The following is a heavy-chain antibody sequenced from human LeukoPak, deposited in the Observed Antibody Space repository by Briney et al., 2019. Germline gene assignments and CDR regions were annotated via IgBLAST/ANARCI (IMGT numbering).Heavy chain of an antibody. CDR2: INHSGST. J-gene: IGHJ6*02. V-gene: IGHV4-39*07. D-gene: IGHD2-15*01. CDR1: GGSISSGGYY. Sequence: ETLSLTCTVSGGSISSGGYYWSWIRQPPGKGLEWIGEINHSGSTNYNPSLKSRVTISVDTSKNQFSLKLSSVTAADTAVYYCARGPHPGWHGYGMDVWGQGTTVTVSS. CDR3: ARGPHPGWHGYGMDV.